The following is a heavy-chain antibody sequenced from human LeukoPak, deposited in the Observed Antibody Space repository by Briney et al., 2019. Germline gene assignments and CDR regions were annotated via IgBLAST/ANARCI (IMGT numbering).Heavy chain of an antibody. V-gene: IGHV3-30-3*01. Sequence: PGGSLRLSCAASGFTFSSYAMHWVRQAPGKGLEWVAVISYDGSNKYYADSVKGRITISRDNSKNTLYLQMNSLRAEDTAVYYCARDGFLEWLPIDYWGQGTLVTVSS. CDR1: GFTFSSYA. J-gene: IGHJ4*02. CDR3: ARDGFLEWLPIDY. CDR2: ISYDGSNK. D-gene: IGHD3-3*01.